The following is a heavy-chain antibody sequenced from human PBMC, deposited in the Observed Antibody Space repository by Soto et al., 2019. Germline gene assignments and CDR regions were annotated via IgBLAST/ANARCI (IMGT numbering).Heavy chain of an antibody. D-gene: IGHD3-3*01. CDR3: AREIFPYGMDV. V-gene: IGHV4-30-2*01. Sequence: PSETLSLTCGVSGGSINSGGYSWSWIRQPPGRGLEWIGNIYPSGSANYSPSLKTRVTISVDRSMNQFSLNLGSVTAADTAVYYGAREIFPYGMDVWGQGTTVTVSS. CDR2: IYPSGSA. CDR1: GGSINSGGYS. J-gene: IGHJ6*02.